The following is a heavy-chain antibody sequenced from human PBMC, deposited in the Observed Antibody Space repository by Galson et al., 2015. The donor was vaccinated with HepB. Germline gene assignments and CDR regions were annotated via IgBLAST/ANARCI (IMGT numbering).Heavy chain of an antibody. D-gene: IGHD5-18*01. CDR3: AIDPRGNRYGDY. V-gene: IGHV3-23*01. CDR1: GFTFSNYA. Sequence: SLRLSCAPSGFTFSNYAMSWVRQAPGKGLEWVSTISGSGGGAYYADSVKGRFTISRDSSKNTLYLQMNSLRAEDTAVYYCAIDPRGNRYGDYWGQGTLVTVSS. J-gene: IGHJ4*02. CDR2: ISGSGGGA.